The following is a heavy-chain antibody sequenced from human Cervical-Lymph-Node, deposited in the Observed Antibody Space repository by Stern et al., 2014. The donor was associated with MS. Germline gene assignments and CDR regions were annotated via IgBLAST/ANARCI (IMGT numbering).Heavy chain of an antibody. J-gene: IGHJ4*02. CDR2: IIAIFGAP. D-gene: IGHD6-19*01. Sequence: VQLVESGPEVKKPGSSVKVSCKASGGTFSSHAISWVRQAPGQGLEWVGGIIAIFGAPSYSQKFQGRVTITADKSTNPAYMELTSLRSDDTAVFYCARGKQWLYTTIPPFDYWGQGTLVIVSS. CDR3: ARGKQWLYTTIPPFDY. CDR1: GGTFSSHA. V-gene: IGHV1-69*06.